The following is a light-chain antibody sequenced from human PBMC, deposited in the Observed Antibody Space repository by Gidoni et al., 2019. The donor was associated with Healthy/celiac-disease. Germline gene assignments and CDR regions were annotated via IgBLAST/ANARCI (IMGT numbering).Light chain of an antibody. V-gene: IGKV1-5*03. J-gene: IGKJ1*01. CDR3: QQYNSYWT. CDR2: TAS. Sequence: DIQITQSPSPLSESVGDRVTIPCRASQSISSLLDWYQQKPGKAPKLLIYTASSLESGVPSRFSGSGSGTEFTLTISSLQPDDFATYYCQQYNSYWTFXQXTKVEIK. CDR1: QSISSL.